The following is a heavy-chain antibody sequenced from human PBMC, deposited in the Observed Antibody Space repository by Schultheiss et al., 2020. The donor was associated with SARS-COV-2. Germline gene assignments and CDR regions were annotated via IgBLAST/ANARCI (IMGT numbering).Heavy chain of an antibody. CDR1: GFTFSSYG. D-gene: IGHD3-22*01. CDR2: IWYDGSNK. J-gene: IGHJ4*02. CDR3: ARGPGGYYYYEGVFDY. Sequence: RGSLRLSCAASGFTFSSYGMHWVRQAPGKGLEWVAVIWYDGSNKYYADSVKGRFTISRDNSKNTLYLQMNSLRAEDTAVYYCARGPGGYYYYEGVFDYWGQGTLVTVSS. V-gene: IGHV3-33*01.